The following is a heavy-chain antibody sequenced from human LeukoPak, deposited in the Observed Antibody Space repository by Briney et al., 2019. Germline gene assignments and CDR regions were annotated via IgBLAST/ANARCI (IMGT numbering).Heavy chain of an antibody. CDR3: AKWGDYDVLTGYYVSDN. CDR2: ITGSGGNT. J-gene: IGHJ4*02. D-gene: IGHD3-9*01. V-gene: IGHV3-23*01. CDR1: GFTFSNYA. Sequence: GASLRLSCVASGFTFSNYAMSWVRQAPGKGLEWVSAITGSGGNTYYADSVKGRFTISRDNSKNTVFLQMNSLRAEDTAVYYCAKWGDYDVLTGYYVSDNWGQGTLVTVSS.